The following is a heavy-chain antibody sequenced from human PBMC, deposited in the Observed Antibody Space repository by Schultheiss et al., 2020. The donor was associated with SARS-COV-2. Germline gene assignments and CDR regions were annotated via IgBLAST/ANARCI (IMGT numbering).Heavy chain of an antibody. CDR2: ISWNSGSI. CDR3: ARGCSSTSCYYYYYYGMDV. Sequence: GGSLRLSCAASGFTFDDYAMHWVRQAPGKGLEWVSGISWNSGSIGYADSVKGRFTISRDNAKNSLYLQMNSLRAEDTAVYYCARGCSSTSCYYYYYYGMDVWGQGTTVTVSS. D-gene: IGHD2-2*01. CDR1: GFTFDDYA. J-gene: IGHJ6*02. V-gene: IGHV3-9*01.